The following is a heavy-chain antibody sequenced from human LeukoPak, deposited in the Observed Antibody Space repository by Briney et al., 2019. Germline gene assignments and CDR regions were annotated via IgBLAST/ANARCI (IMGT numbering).Heavy chain of an antibody. CDR2: IYTSGST. Sequence: PSETLSLTCTVSGGSISSGFYYWSWIRQPAGKGLEWIGRIYTSGSTNYNPSLKSRVTISLDTSRNQFSLKLSSVTAADTPVYSWARRQAAHDYWGQGTLVTVSS. V-gene: IGHV4-61*02. J-gene: IGHJ4*02. CDR1: GGSISSGFYY. CDR3: ARRQAAHDY.